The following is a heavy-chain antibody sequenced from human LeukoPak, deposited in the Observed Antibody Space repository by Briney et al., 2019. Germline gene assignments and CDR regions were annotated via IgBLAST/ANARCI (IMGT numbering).Heavy chain of an antibody. Sequence: ASVKVSCKASGGTFSSYAISWVRQAPGQRLEWMGWINADNGNTKYSQKFQGRVTITRDTSASTAYMELGSLRSEDTAVYYCARVLKSFTSASYYDSSPWGQGTLVTVSS. V-gene: IGHV1-3*01. CDR2: INADNGNT. D-gene: IGHD3-22*01. CDR1: GGTFSSYA. CDR3: ARVLKSFTSASYYDSSP. J-gene: IGHJ4*02.